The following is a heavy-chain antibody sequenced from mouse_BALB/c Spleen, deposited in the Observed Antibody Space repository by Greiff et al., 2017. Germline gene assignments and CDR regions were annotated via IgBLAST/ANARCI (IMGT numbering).Heavy chain of an antibody. CDR2: ISYSGST. CDR3: ARSAFAY. Sequence: EVKLVESGPGLVKPSQSLSLTCTVTGYSITSDYAWNWIRQFPGNQLGWMGYISYSGSTSYNPSLKSRISITRDTSKNQFFLQLNSVTTEDTATYYWARSAFAYWGQGTLVTVSA. V-gene: IGHV3-2*02. J-gene: IGHJ3*01. CDR1: GYSITSDYA.